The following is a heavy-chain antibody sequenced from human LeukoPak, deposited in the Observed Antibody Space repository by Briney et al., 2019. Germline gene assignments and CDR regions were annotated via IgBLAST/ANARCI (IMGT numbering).Heavy chain of an antibody. D-gene: IGHD3-9*01. Sequence: GGSLRLSCAASGFTFSSYGMHWVRQAPGKGLEWVAVISYDGSNKYYADSVKGRFTISRDNSKNTLYLQMNSLRAEDTAVYYCAKDRSPVKSRFDWLFDYWGQGTLVTVSS. CDR1: GFTFSSYG. J-gene: IGHJ4*02. CDR3: AKDRSPVKSRFDWLFDY. CDR2: ISYDGSNK. V-gene: IGHV3-30*18.